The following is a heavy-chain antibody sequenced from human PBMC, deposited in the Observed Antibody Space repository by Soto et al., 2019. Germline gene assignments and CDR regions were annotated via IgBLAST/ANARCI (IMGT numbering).Heavy chain of an antibody. V-gene: IGHV1-46*03. CDR2: INPSGGSA. D-gene: IGHD2-2*01. CDR1: GFSFTSYY. CDR3: VRGDVVVSAAISNYYYYMDV. Sequence: QVQLVQSGAEVKKPGASVKVSCKASGFSFTSYYMHWVRRAPGQGLEWVGIINPSGGSASYAQKFPGRITLDRDHATSKVYMEIGSLRSEDTAVYYCVRGDVVVSAAISNYYYYMDVWGKGTTVTVSS. J-gene: IGHJ6*03.